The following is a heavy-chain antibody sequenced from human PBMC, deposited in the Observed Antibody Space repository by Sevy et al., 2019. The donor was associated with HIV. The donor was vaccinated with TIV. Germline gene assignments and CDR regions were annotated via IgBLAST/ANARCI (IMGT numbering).Heavy chain of an antibody. V-gene: IGHV3-48*01. J-gene: IGHJ4*02. CDR3: AREVRDADHKDFDY. Sequence: GSLRLSCAASGFTFSSYSMNWVRQAPGKGLEWLAFISSRSSPTYYADSVKGRFTISRDNAKNSVHLQLNSLRAEDTAVYYCAREVRDADHKDFDYWGQGTLVTVSS. D-gene: IGHD3-10*01. CDR1: GFTFSSYS. CDR2: ISSRSSPT.